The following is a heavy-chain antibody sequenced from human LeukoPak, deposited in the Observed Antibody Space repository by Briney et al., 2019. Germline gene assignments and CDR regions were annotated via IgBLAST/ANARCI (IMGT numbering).Heavy chain of an antibody. Sequence: SETLSLTCAVSGGSISGSNYYWGWIRQPPGKGLEWIGSIYYSGSTYYNPSLKSRVTISVDTSKNQFSLKLSSVTAADTAVYYCARGVHYYDSSGYYYVSKDYFDYWGQGTLVTVSS. J-gene: IGHJ4*02. V-gene: IGHV4-39*07. CDR2: IYYSGST. CDR1: GGSISGSNYY. CDR3: ARGVHYYDSSGYYYVSKDYFDY. D-gene: IGHD3-22*01.